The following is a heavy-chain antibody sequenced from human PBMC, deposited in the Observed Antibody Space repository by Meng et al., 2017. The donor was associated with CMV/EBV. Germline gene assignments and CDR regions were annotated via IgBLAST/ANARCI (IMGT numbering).Heavy chain of an antibody. D-gene: IGHD2-15*01. V-gene: IGHV4-39*07. CDR2: IYYSGST. CDR1: GASISSVDHY. Sequence: SETLSLTCTVSGASISSVDHYWTWIRQPPGKGLEWIGNIYYSGSTYYNPSLKSRVTISVDTSKNQFSLKLSSVTAADTAVYSCATKWSSNDAFDIWGQGTMVTVSS. CDR3: ATKWSSNDAFDI. J-gene: IGHJ3*02.